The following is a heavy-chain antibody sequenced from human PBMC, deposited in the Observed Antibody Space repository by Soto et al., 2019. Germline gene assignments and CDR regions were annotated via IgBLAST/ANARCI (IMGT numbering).Heavy chain of an antibody. CDR3: ASSGVRGRYYYYYYGMDV. J-gene: IGHJ6*02. CDR2: IYYSGST. D-gene: IGHD3-10*01. CDR1: GGSISSSSYY. Sequence: SETLSLTCTVSGGSISSSSYYWGWIRQPPGKGLEWIGSIYYSGSTYYNPSLKSRVTISVDTSKNQFSLKLSSVTAADTAVYYCASSGVRGRYYYYYYGMDVWGQGTTVTVSS. V-gene: IGHV4-39*01.